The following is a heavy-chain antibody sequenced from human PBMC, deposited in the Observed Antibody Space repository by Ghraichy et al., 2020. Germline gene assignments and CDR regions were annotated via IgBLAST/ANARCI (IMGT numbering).Heavy chain of an antibody. CDR3: ARRRVDDYGDYYNWFDP. Sequence: SETLSLTCTVSGGSISSSSYYWGWIRQPPGKGLEWIGSIYYSGSTYYNPSLKSRVTISVDTSKNQFSLKLSSVDAADTAVYYCARRRVDDYGDYYNWFDPWGQGTLVTVSS. J-gene: IGHJ5*02. CDR1: GGSISSSSYY. D-gene: IGHD4-17*01. V-gene: IGHV4-39*01. CDR2: IYYSGST.